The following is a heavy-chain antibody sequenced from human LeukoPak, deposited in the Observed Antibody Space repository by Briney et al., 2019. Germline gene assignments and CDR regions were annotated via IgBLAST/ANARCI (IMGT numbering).Heavy chain of an antibody. Sequence: GGSLRLSCAASGFTVSSNYMSWVRQAPGKGLEWVSVIYSGGSTYYADSVKGRFTISRDNSKDTLYLQMNSLRAEDTAVYYCARCTAMVYDYWGQGTLVTVSS. CDR1: GFTVSSNY. J-gene: IGHJ4*02. V-gene: IGHV3-53*01. CDR3: ARCTAMVYDY. D-gene: IGHD5-18*01. CDR2: IYSGGST.